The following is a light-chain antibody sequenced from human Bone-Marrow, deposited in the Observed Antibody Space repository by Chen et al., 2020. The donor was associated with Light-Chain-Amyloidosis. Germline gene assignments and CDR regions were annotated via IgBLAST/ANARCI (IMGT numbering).Light chain of an antibody. CDR1: NSGSKS. Sequence: SYVMTPPSSLSVAPGQTAKLACGGNNSGSKSWNWYQQTPGPAPLLVVYDDSDRPSGIPERLSGSNSGNTATLTISRVEAGDEADYYCQVWDRSSDRPVFGGGTKLTVL. J-gene: IGLJ3*02. CDR3: QVWDRSSDRPV. V-gene: IGLV3-21*02. CDR2: DDS.